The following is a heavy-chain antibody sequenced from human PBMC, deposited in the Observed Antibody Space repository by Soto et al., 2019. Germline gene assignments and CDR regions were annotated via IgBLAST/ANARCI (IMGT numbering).Heavy chain of an antibody. CDR2: INTDESSR. CDR1: GFIFNSYW. Sequence: LRLSCAASGFIFNSYWMHWVRQAPGKGLVWVSRINTDESSRSYADSVKGRFTISRDNAKNTLYLQMNSLRAEDTAVYFCARDRVPQLGYYGMDVWGQGTTVTVSS. V-gene: IGHV3-74*01. CDR3: ARDRVPQLGYYGMDV. D-gene: IGHD2-2*01. J-gene: IGHJ6*02.